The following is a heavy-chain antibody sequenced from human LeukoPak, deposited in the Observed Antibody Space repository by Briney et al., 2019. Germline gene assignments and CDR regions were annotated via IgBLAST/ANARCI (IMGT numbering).Heavy chain of an antibody. D-gene: IGHD6-13*01. CDR2: MNPKSGNT. CDR3: ARSKGIDYFLDV. CDR1: GYTFTSYG. Sequence: ASVKVSFKSSGYTFTSYGSNWLRQATGQGVEWMGWMNPKSGNTGPAQKFQGRVTMTRDPALRTAYMELSSLTSEDTAVYYCARSKGIDYFLDVWGKGTTVTVSS. V-gene: IGHV1-8*01. J-gene: IGHJ6*04.